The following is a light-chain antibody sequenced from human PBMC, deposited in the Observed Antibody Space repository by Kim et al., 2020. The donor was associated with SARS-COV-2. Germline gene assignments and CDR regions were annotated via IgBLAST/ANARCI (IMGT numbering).Light chain of an antibody. V-gene: IGKV3-20*01. CDR2: GAS. J-gene: IGKJ2*01. CDR1: RGVGINS. CDR3: QEYTSSPPYT. Sequence: SPGERAPLSCRASRGVGINSLAWYQQKPGQAPRLLIYGASNRATGIPVRFGGSGSGTDFTLTIARLEPEDFAVYYCQEYTSSPPYTFGQGTKLEI.